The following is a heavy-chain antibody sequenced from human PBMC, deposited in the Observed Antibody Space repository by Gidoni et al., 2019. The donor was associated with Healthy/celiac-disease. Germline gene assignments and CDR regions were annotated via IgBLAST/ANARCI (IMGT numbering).Heavy chain of an antibody. D-gene: IGHD2-8*01. CDR3: ATSPVYYPASFDI. CDR2: IYTSGST. V-gene: IGHV4-61*02. J-gene: IGHJ3*02. Sequence: QVQLQESGPGLVKPSQTLSLTCTVSGGSISSGSYYWSWIRQPAGKGLEWIGRIYTSGSTNYNPSLKSRVTISVDTSKNQFSLKLSSVTAADTAVYYCATSPVYYPASFDIWGQGTMVTVSS. CDR1: GGSISSGSYY.